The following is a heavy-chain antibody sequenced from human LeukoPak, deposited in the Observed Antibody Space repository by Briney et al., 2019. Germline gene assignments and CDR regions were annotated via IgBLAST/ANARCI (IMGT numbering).Heavy chain of an antibody. CDR3: ASALGDCSSISCPTSL. V-gene: IGHV3-11*01. Sequence: PGGSLRLSCAASGFTFSDNYMSWIRQAPGKGLEWVSYISSSDNTKYYADFVKGRFTISRDNAKNSLYLQMNSLRAEDTAVYYCASALGDCSSISCPTSLWGQGTLVTVSS. CDR1: GFTFSDNY. D-gene: IGHD2-2*01. J-gene: IGHJ4*02. CDR2: ISSSDNTK.